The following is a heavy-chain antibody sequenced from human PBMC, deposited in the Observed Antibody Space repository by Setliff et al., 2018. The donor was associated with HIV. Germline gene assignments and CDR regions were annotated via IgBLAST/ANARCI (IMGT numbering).Heavy chain of an antibody. Sequence: SETLSLTCAVSGYSINSGYYWGWIRQPPGKGLEWIGNIYHSGNTYYNPSLKSRVTISVDTSKNQSSLKLSSVTAADTAVYYCARRGDFFYYAMDVWGQGTLVTVSS. CDR3: ARRGDFFYYAMDV. CDR1: GYSINSGYY. J-gene: IGHJ6*02. D-gene: IGHD3-3*01. CDR2: IYHSGNT. V-gene: IGHV4-38-2*01.